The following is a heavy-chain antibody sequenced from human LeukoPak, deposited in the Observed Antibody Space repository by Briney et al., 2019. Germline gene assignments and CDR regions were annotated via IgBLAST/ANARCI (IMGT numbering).Heavy chain of an antibody. D-gene: IGHD3-10*01. J-gene: IGHJ6*02. CDR2: INTNTGNP. CDR1: GYTFTSYA. Sequence: GASVKVSCKASGYTFTSYAMNWVRQAPGQGLEWMGWINTNTGNPTYAQGFTGRFVFSLDTSVSTAYLQISSLKAEDTAVYYCARETLRGVNRDYYYGMDVWGQGTTVTVSS. CDR3: ARETLRGVNRDYYYGMDV. V-gene: IGHV7-4-1*02.